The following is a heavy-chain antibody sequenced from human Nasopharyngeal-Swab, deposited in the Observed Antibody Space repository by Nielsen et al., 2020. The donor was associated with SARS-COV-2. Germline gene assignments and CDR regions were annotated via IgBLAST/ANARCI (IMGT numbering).Heavy chain of an antibody. V-gene: IGHV3-48*02. CDR1: EFTFNTYD. D-gene: IGHD1-26*01. CDR3: ARLRYYSSDY. Sequence: GESLKISCAASEFTFNTYDMNWVRQAPGKGLGWLSYISSSSRTLYYADSVKGRFTITRDNAKNSLYLQMNTLRDEDTAVYYCARLRYYSSDYWGQGTLVTVSS. CDR2: ISSSSRTL. J-gene: IGHJ4*02.